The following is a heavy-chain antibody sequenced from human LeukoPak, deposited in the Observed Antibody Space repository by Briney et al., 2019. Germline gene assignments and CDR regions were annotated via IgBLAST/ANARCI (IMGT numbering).Heavy chain of an antibody. CDR2: INWNGGST. V-gene: IGHV3-20*04. J-gene: IGHJ6*02. D-gene: IGHD6-13*01. CDR1: GFTFDDYG. CDR3: ARDPWIAAAGTYYYAMDV. Sequence: GGSLRLSCAASGFTFDDYGMSWVRQAPGKGLEWVSGINWNGGSTGYADSVKGRFTISRDNSKNTLYLQMNSLRAEDTAVYYCARDPWIAAAGTYYYAMDVWGQGTTVTVSS.